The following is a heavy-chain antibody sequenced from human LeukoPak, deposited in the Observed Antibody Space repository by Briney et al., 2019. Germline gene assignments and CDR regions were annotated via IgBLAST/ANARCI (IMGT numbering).Heavy chain of an antibody. CDR3: AKDREQLWSPFDY. D-gene: IGHD5-18*01. CDR1: GFTFSSYA. V-gene: IGHV3-23*01. Sequence: GGSLRLSCAASGFTFSSYAMSWVRQAPGEGLEWVSAISGSGGSTYYADSVKGRFTISRDNSKNTLYLQMNSLRAEDTAVYYCAKDREQLWSPFDYWGQGTLVTVSS. CDR2: ISGSGGST. J-gene: IGHJ4*02.